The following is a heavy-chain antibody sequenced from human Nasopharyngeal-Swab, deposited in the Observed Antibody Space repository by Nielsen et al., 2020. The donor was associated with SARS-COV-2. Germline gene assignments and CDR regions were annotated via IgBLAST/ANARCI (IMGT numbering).Heavy chain of an antibody. V-gene: IGHV3-21*01. CDR1: GFTFSSYS. CDR3: ASASGGWDY. J-gene: IGHJ4*02. D-gene: IGHD2-15*01. Sequence: GESLKISCAASGFTFSSYSMNWVRQAPGKGPEWVSSISSSSSYIYYADSVKGRFTISRDNAKNSLYLQMNSLRAEDTAVYYCASASGGWDYWGQGTLVTVSS. CDR2: ISSSSSYI.